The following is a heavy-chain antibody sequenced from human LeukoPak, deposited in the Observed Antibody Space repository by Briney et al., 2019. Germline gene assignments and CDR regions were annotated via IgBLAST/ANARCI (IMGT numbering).Heavy chain of an antibody. CDR3: TKDAFPDYYYYMDV. V-gene: IGHV3-7*01. D-gene: IGHD3-3*02. CDR1: GFTFSSYW. Sequence: GGSLRLSCAASGFTFSSYWMSWVRQAPGKGLEWVANIKQGGSAKYYVDSVKGRFTISRDDAENSLYLQMNSLRAEDTAVYYCTKDAFPDYYYYMDVWGKGTTVTVSS. CDR2: IKQGGSAK. J-gene: IGHJ6*03.